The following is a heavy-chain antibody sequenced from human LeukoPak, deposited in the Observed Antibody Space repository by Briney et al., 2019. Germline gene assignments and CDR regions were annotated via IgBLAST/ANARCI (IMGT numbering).Heavy chain of an antibody. Sequence: GGSLRLSCEASGFTFSSYEMNWVRQPPGKGRGWVSSISSSSSYIYYADSVKGRFTISRDNAKNSLYLQMNSLRAEDTAVYYCARFLGGAYYYDSSGYYFDYWGQGTLVTVSS. CDR2: ISSSSSYI. CDR1: GFTFSSYE. J-gene: IGHJ4*02. D-gene: IGHD3-22*01. CDR3: ARFLGGAYYYDSSGYYFDY. V-gene: IGHV3-21*01.